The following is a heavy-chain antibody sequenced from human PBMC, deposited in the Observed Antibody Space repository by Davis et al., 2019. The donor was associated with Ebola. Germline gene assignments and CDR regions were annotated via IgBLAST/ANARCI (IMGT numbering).Heavy chain of an antibody. J-gene: IGHJ5*02. D-gene: IGHD2-15*01. V-gene: IGHV4-34*01. Sequence: PSETLSLTCAVYGGSFSGYYWSWIRQPPGKGLEWIGEINHSGSTNYNPSLKSRVTISVDTSKNQFSLKLSSVTAADTAVYYCARGRTGYCSGGSCYGAPQFDPWGQGTLVTVSS. CDR2: INHSGST. CDR3: ARGRTGYCSGGSCYGAPQFDP. CDR1: GGSFSGYY.